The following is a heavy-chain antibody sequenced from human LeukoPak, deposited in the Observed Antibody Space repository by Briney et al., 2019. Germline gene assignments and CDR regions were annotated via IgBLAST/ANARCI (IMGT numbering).Heavy chain of an antibody. V-gene: IGHV4-59*01. J-gene: IGHJ4*02. CDR2: IYYSGST. Sequence: SETLSLTCTVSGGSISSYYWSWIRQPPGKGLEWIGYIYYSGSTNYNPSLKSRVTISVDTSKNQFSLKLSSVTAVDTAVYYCARDRAGRFDYWGQGTLVTVSS. CDR1: GGSISSYY. D-gene: IGHD6-19*01. CDR3: ARDRAGRFDY.